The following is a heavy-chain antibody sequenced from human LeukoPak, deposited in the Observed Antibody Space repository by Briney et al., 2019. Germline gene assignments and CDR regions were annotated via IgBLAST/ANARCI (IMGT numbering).Heavy chain of an antibody. CDR1: GGSISSSSYY. V-gene: IGHV4-39*07. J-gene: IGHJ4*02. CDR3: ARELELRY. CDR2: IYYSGST. D-gene: IGHD1-7*01. Sequence: PSETLSLTCTVSGGSISSSSYYWGWIRQPPGKGLEWIGSIYYSGSTYYDPSLKSRVTISVDTSKNQFSLKLSSVTAADTAVYYCARELELRYWGQGTLVTVSS.